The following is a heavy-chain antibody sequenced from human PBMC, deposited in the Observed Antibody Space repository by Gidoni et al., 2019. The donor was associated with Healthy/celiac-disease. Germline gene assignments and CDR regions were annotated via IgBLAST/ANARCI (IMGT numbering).Heavy chain of an antibody. CDR2: ICSRCSTI. Sequence: QVQLVESGGGVVRPAGSLRLSCAASGLTFSDSYMSWIRQAPGKRLEWFACICSRCSTIYYAGSVKGRFTISRDNAKNSLYLQMTSLRAEDTAVYYCARDGYCMGHYYYYYGMDVWGQGTTVTVSS. CDR1: GLTFSDSY. D-gene: IGHD5-18*01. V-gene: IGHV3-11*01. CDR3: ARDGYCMGHYYYYYGMDV. J-gene: IGHJ6*02.